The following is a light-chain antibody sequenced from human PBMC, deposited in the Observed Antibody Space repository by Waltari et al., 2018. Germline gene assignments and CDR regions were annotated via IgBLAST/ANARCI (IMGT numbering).Light chain of an antibody. Sequence: SYELTQPPSVSVSPGQTARITCSGHTLPKQFAYWYQQKPGQAPVLVIYRDSERPSGIPERFSGSTLGTTVTLTITALQAEDEADYYCQSADSSGTSGVVGGGTKVTVL. CDR3: QSADSSGTSGV. J-gene: IGLJ3*02. CDR1: TLPKQF. V-gene: IGLV3-25*03. CDR2: RDS.